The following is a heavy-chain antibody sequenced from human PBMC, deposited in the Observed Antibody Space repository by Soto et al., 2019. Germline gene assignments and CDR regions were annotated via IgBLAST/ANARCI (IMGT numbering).Heavy chain of an antibody. CDR2: IYSGGST. CDR3: AREPIQRDPAPYGMDV. Sequence: EVQLVESGGGLIQPGGSLRLSCAASGFTVSSNYMSWVRQAPGKGLEWVSVIYSGGSTYYADSVKGRFTISRHNSKNTLYLQMNSLRAEDTAVYYCAREPIQRDPAPYGMDVWGQGTTVTVSS. J-gene: IGHJ6*02. V-gene: IGHV3-53*01. CDR1: GFTVSSNY.